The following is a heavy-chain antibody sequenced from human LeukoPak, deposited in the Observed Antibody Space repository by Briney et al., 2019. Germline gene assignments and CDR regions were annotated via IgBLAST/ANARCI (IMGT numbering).Heavy chain of an antibody. CDR1: GYTFTSYD. J-gene: IGHJ6*03. V-gene: IGHV1-8*01. CDR2: MNPNSGNT. D-gene: IGHD6-13*01. CDR3: ARGSAGYSSSWYAIGYYYYYMDV. Sequence: APVKVSCKASGYTFTSYDINWVRQATGQGLEWMGWMNPNSGNTGYARKFQGRVTMTRNTSISTAYMELSSLRSEDTAVYYCARGSAGYSSSWYAIGYYYYYMDVWGKGTTVTVSS.